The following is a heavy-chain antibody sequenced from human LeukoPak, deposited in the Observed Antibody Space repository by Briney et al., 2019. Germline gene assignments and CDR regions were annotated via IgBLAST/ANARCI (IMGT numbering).Heavy chain of an antibody. CDR3: ASSLSSHFDY. CDR1: GGSNNNHY. V-gene: IGHV4-4*07. J-gene: IGHJ4*02. CDR2: IYNSGTT. Sequence: PSETLSLTCTVSGGSNNNHYWTWVRQPAGEGLEWIGRIYNSGTTIYSPSLESRVVMSIDKSKRQFSLKLNSVAAADTAVYYCASSLSSHFDYWGQGILVTVSS. D-gene: IGHD3-16*01.